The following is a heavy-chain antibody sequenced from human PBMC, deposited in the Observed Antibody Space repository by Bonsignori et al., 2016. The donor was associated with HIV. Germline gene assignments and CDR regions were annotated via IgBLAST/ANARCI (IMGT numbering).Heavy chain of an antibody. Sequence: GESLKISCEASGFTFANYWMHWVRQSPGKGLVWVSRISGDGQTTKYVDSVKGRFTISRDNARNTLFLQMNSLRDEDTAVYYCARAKSTNGARLDSWGQGILVTVSS. CDR2: ISGDGQTT. V-gene: IGHV3-74*01. CDR3: ARAKSTNGARLDS. CDR1: GFTFANYW. D-gene: IGHD2-8*01. J-gene: IGHJ4*02.